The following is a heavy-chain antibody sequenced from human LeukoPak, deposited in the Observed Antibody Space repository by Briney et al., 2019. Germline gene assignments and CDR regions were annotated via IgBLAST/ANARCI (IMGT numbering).Heavy chain of an antibody. CDR3: AAVEYDLWGGRTNWFGP. CDR2: INHSGST. D-gene: IGHD3-3*01. J-gene: IGHJ5*02. Sequence: SETLSLTCAVYGGSFSGYYWSWIRQPPGKGLEWIGDINHSGSTNYNPSLKSRVTISVDTSKNQFSLKLSSVTAADTAVYYCAAVEYDLWGGRTNWFGPRGQGTLVTVSS. CDR1: GGSFSGYY. V-gene: IGHV4-34*01.